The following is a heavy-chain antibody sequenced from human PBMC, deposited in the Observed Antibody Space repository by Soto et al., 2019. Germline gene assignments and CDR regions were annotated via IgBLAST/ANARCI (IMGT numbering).Heavy chain of an antibody. CDR3: ARTYGVSEYFQH. Sequence: SETLSLTCTVSGGSISSGGYYWSWIRQHPGKGLEWIGYIYYSGSTYYNPSLKSRVTISVDTSKNQFSLKLSSVTAADTAVYYCARTYGVSEYFQHWGQGSLVTGSS. V-gene: IGHV4-31*03. CDR2: IYYSGST. CDR1: GGSISSGGYY. J-gene: IGHJ1*01. D-gene: IGHD4-17*01.